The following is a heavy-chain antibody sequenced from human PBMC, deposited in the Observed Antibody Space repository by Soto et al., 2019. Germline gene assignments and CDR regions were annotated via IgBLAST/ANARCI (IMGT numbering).Heavy chain of an antibody. CDR3: AKDQGSSWYEIDY. V-gene: IGHV3-23*01. J-gene: IGHJ4*02. CDR1: GFTFSNYA. D-gene: IGHD6-13*01. CDR2: ISGSGGST. Sequence: EGQLLESGGGLVQPGGSRRLSCAASGFTFSNYAVTWVRQAPGKGLEWVSTISGSGGSTYYADSVKGRFTISRDNSKNTLYLQMNSLRAEDTAVYYCAKDQGSSWYEIDYWGQGTLVTVSS.